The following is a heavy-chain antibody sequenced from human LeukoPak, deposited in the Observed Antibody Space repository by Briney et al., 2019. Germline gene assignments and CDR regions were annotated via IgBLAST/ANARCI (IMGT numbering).Heavy chain of an antibody. D-gene: IGHD1-1*01. CDR2: IYYSGST. Sequence: KASETLSLTCTVSGGSISSSSYYWGWIRQPPGKGLEWIGSIYYSGSTYYNPSLKSRVTISVDTSKNQFSLKLSSVTAADTAVYYCARELIGGNWNDGDNWFDPWGQGTLVTVSS. CDR3: ARELIGGNWNDGDNWFDP. CDR1: GGSISSSSYY. V-gene: IGHV4-39*07. J-gene: IGHJ5*02.